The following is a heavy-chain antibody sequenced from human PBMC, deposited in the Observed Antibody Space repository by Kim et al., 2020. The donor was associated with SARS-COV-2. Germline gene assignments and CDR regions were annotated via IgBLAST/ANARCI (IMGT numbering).Heavy chain of an antibody. D-gene: IGHD6-13*01. Sequence: SETLSLTCTVSGGSISSSSYYWGWIRQPPGKGLEWIGSIYYSGSTYYNPSLKSRVTISVDTSKNQFSLKLSSVTAADTAVYYCARIEIAAAGNLIDYWGQGTLVTVSS. CDR2: IYYSGST. CDR1: GGSISSSSYY. V-gene: IGHV4-39*01. J-gene: IGHJ4*02. CDR3: ARIEIAAAGNLIDY.